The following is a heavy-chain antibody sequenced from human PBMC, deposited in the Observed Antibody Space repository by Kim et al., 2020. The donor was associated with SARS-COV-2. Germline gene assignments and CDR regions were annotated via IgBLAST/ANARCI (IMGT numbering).Heavy chain of an antibody. CDR2: ISYDGSNK. CDR1: GFTFSSYA. Sequence: GGSLRLSCAASGFTFSSYAMHWVRQAPGKGLEWVAVISYDGSNKYYADSVKGRFTISRDNSKNTLYLQMNSLRAEDTAVYYCARDPDYYGSGSYYDYWG. D-gene: IGHD3-10*01. V-gene: IGHV3-30*04. J-gene: IGHJ4*01. CDR3: ARDPDYYGSGSYYDY.